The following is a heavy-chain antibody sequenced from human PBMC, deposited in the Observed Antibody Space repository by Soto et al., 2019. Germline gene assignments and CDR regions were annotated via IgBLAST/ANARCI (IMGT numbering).Heavy chain of an antibody. CDR3: AHLPSENRYFSAGYFDY. D-gene: IGHD1-1*01. Sequence: QITLKESGPPLVKPTQTLTLTCTFSGFSLTTSGVGVGWIRQPPGKALEWLALIYGDDDKRYSPSLKTRFTITKDTPRNQVALRMTTLDPADTGTYYCAHLPSENRYFSAGYFDYWGQGALVTVSS. J-gene: IGHJ4*02. V-gene: IGHV2-5*02. CDR1: GFSLTTSGVG. CDR2: IYGDDDK.